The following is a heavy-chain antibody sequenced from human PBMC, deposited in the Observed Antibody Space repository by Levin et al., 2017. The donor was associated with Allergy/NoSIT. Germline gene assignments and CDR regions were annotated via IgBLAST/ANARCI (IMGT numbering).Heavy chain of an antibody. CDR3: AKDLSGATAY. CDR2: ISYDGNNR. V-gene: IGHV3-30*04. CDR1: GFSFSSYA. J-gene: IGHJ4*02. Sequence: PGESLKISCAASGFSFSSYAMHWVRQAPGKGLEWVAVISYDGNNRYYADSVKGRFTISRDNSKNMLYLQMNSLRVEDMAVYYCAKDLSGATAYWGQGTLVTVSS. D-gene: IGHD5-12*01.